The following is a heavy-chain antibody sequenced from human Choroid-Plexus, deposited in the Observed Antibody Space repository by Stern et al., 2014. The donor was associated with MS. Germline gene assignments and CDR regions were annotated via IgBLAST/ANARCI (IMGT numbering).Heavy chain of an antibody. J-gene: IGHJ5*02. CDR2: VSYDGSNK. CDR1: GFTFGSCA. CDR3: AKDRQYLTYFFDH. Sequence: DQLVESGGGVVQPGRPLRLSCVASGFTFGSCAMHWVRQAPGKGLGWGAGVSYDGSNKYYADSVKGRFTISRDNSQNTLYMQMSSLRPEDTAVYYCAKDRQYLTYFFDHWGQGSLVTVSS. V-gene: IGHV3-30*18. D-gene: IGHD2/OR15-2a*01.